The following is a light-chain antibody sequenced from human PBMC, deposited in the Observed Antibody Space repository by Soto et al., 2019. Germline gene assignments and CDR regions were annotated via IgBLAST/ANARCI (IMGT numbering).Light chain of an antibody. CDR1: QTISSG. J-gene: IGKJ2*01. Sequence: DIQMTQSPSTLSASLGDRVTITCRASQTISSGLAWYQQKPASPPKLLIYDASRLESGVPSRFSGSGSGTEFTLTISSLQPDDFATYYCQQSNTYSYTFGQGTKLEIK. V-gene: IGKV1-5*01. CDR2: DAS. CDR3: QQSNTYSYT.